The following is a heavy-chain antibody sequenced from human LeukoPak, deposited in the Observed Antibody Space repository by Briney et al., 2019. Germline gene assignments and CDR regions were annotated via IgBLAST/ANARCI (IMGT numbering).Heavy chain of an antibody. CDR3: ARDLRNIAQLWSRFDY. D-gene: IGHD5-18*01. J-gene: IGHJ4*02. Sequence: ASVKVSCKASGYTFTSYGISWVRQAPGQGLEWMGWISAYNGNTNYAQKLQGRVTMTTDTSTSTAYMELSSLRSEDTAVYYCARDLRNIAQLWSRFDYWGQGTLVTVSS. CDR2: ISAYNGNT. CDR1: GYTFTSYG. V-gene: IGHV1-18*01.